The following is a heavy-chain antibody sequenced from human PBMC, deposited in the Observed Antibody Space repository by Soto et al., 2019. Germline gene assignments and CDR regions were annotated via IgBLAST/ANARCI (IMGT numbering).Heavy chain of an antibody. CDR2: ISYDGSNK. D-gene: IGHD4-4*01. CDR1: GFTFSSYG. CDR3: AKDRLRTTRDLVRGREFDY. Sequence: GGSLRLSCAASGFTFSSYGMHWVRQAPGKGLEWVAVISYDGSNKYYADSVKGRFTISRDNSKNTLYLQMNSLRAEDTAVYYCAKDRLRTTRDLVRGREFDYWGQGTLVTVSS. J-gene: IGHJ4*02. V-gene: IGHV3-30*18.